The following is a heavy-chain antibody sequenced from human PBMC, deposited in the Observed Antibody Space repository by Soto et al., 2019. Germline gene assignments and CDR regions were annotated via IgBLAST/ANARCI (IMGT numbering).Heavy chain of an antibody. CDR1: GYSFTSYW. CDR2: IDPSDSYT. J-gene: IGHJ3*02. CDR3: ARHRNYYDSSGYYAPDAFDI. Sequence: GESLKISCKGSGYSFTSYWISWVRQMPGKGLEWMWRIDPSDSYTNYSPSFQGHVTISADKSISTAYLQWSSLKASDTAMYYCARHRNYYDSSGYYAPDAFDIWGQGTMVTVS. D-gene: IGHD3-22*01. V-gene: IGHV5-10-1*01.